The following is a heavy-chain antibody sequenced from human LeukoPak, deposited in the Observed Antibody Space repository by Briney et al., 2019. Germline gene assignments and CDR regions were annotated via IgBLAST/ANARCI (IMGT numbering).Heavy chain of an antibody. CDR2: IIPIFGTA. V-gene: IGHV1-69*06. CDR3: ARAPLVVERKYCSGGSCYSTPYYFDY. J-gene: IGHJ4*02. Sequence: ASVKVSCKASGGTFSSYAISWVRQAPGQGLEWMGGIIPIFGTANYAQKFQGRVTITADKSTSTAYMELSSLRSEDTAVYYCARAPLVVERKYCSGGSCYSTPYYFDYWGQGTLVTVSS. D-gene: IGHD2-15*01. CDR1: GGTFSSYA.